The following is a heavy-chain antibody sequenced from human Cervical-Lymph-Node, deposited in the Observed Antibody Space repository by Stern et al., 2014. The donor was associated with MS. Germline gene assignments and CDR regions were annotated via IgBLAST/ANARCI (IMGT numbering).Heavy chain of an antibody. CDR1: GYTFSNFD. Sequence: VQLLQSGAEVMKPAASVTVTCTTSGYTFSNFDINWGRMAPGQGLERVGRIDPNCDSTRYAQKSQGRVTMTSDSSISTASLELSSLRYDDTAVYYCSRGREVYMVTDAFDSWGQGTLVTVSS. CDR2: IDPNCDST. CDR3: SRGREVYMVTDAFDS. V-gene: IGHV1-8*01. J-gene: IGHJ4*02. D-gene: IGHD2-21*02.